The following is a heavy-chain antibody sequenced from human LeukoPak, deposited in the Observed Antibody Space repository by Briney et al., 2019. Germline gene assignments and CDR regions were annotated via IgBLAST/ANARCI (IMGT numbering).Heavy chain of an antibody. J-gene: IGHJ4*02. V-gene: IGHV1-69*04. D-gene: IGHD6-13*01. CDR2: IIPILGIA. CDR1: GGTFSSYA. Sequence: SVKVSCKASGGTFSSYAISWVRQAPGQGLEWMGRIIPILGIANYAQKFQGRVTITADKSTSTAYMELSSLRSEDTAVYYCARDSSSWYLGGNFDYWGQGTLVTVSS. CDR3: ARDSSSWYLGGNFDY.